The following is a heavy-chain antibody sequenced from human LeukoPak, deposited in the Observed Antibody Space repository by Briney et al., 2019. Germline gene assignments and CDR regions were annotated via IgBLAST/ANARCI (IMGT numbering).Heavy chain of an antibody. CDR2: IYTSGST. Sequence: SETLSLTCTVSGGSISSYDWSWIRQPAGKGLEWIGRIYTSGSTNYNPSLKSRVTMSVDTSKNQFSLKLSSVTAADTAVYYCARAHYDILTGYPPDSDAFDIWGQGTMVTVSS. J-gene: IGHJ3*02. CDR3: ARAHYDILTGYPPDSDAFDI. D-gene: IGHD3-9*01. CDR1: GGSISSYD. V-gene: IGHV4-4*07.